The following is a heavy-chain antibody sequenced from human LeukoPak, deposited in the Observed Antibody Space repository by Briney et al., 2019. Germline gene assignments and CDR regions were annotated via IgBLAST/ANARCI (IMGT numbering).Heavy chain of an antibody. J-gene: IGHJ6*02. V-gene: IGHV3-33*01. CDR3: ARDQDEGATEDPYYYYGMDV. CDR2: IWYDGSNK. Sequence: GGSLRLSCAASGFTFSSYGMHWVRQAPGKGLEWVAVIWYDGSNKYYADSVKGRFTISRDNSKNTLYLQMNSLRAGDTAVYYCARDQDEGATEDPYYYYGMDVWGQGTTVTVSS. CDR1: GFTFSSYG. D-gene: IGHD1-26*01.